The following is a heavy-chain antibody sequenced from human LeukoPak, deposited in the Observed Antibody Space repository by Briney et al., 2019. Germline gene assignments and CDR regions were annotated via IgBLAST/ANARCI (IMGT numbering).Heavy chain of an antibody. J-gene: IGHJ5*02. D-gene: IGHD6-13*01. V-gene: IGHV3-15*01. CDR3: ASEEDTAVHSSSPGT. CDR1: GFTFSNAW. CDR2: IKSTPDGGTT. Sequence: PGGSLRLSCAASGFTFSNAWMSWVRQAPGKGLEWVGRIKSTPDGGTTDYAAPVKGRFTISRDDSKNTLYLQMNSLKTEDTAVYYCASEEDTAVHSSSPGTWGQGTLVTVSS.